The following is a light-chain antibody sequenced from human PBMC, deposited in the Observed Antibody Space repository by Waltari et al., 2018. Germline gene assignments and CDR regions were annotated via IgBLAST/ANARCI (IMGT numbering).Light chain of an antibody. CDR1: QSVSSN. J-gene: IGKJ1*01. CDR2: GAS. V-gene: IGKV3-15*01. Sequence: EIVMTQSPATLSVSPGERATLSCRASQSVSSNLAWYQQKPGQAHRLLIYGASTSATGIPAMYSGSGSGTEFTLTISSMQSEDFAVYYCQQYNNWPTWTFGQGTNVEIK. CDR3: QQYNNWPTWT.